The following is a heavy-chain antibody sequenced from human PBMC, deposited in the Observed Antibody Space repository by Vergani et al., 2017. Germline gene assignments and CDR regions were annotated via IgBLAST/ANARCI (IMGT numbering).Heavy chain of an antibody. J-gene: IGHJ3*02. V-gene: IGHV3-30*03. D-gene: IGHD3-22*01. CDR3: HSRDSRDAFDI. CDR1: GFTFSSYG. Sequence: VQLLESGGGLVQPGGSLRLSCAASGFTFSSYGMHWVRQAPGKGLEWVAVISYDGSNKYYADSVKGRFTISRDNSKNTLYLQMNSLRAEDTAVYYCHSRDSRDAFDIWGQGTMVTVSS. CDR2: ISYDGSNK.